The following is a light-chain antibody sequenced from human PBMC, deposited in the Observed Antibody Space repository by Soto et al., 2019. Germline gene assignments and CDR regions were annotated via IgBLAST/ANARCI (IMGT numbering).Light chain of an antibody. V-gene: IGKV3-11*01. CDR2: DAS. J-gene: IGKJ3*01. Sequence: EIVLTQSPATLSLSPGERATLSCRASQSVSSYFAGYQQKPGQDPRILIYDASNRATGIPARFSGSGSGTDFTLTISRLEPEDFAVYYCQQRSNWPRFTFGPGTKVDIK. CDR1: QSVSSY. CDR3: QQRSNWPRFT.